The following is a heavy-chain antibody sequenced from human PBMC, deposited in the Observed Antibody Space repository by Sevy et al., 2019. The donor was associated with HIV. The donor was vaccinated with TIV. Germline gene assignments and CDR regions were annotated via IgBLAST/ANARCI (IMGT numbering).Heavy chain of an antibody. V-gene: IGHV4-30-2*01. CDR1: GGSISSGVYS. D-gene: IGHD4-17*01. Sequence: SETLSLTCAVSGGSISSGVYSWNWIRQPPGKGLEWIGYIFHTGNTYYNPSLKSRVTISLDKSENQFSLRLISVTDADTAVYYCARYGGTVTTPGSFDIWGQGTMVNVS. J-gene: IGHJ3*02. CDR3: ARYGGTVTTPGSFDI. CDR2: IFHTGNT.